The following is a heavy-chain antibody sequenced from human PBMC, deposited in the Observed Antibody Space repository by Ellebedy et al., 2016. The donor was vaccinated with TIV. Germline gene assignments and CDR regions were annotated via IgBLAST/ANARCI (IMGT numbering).Heavy chain of an antibody. CDR1: GFTFSDHY. CDR2: SRNKVNSYTT. D-gene: IGHD1-26*01. J-gene: IGHJ4*02. Sequence: GESLKISCAASGFTFSDHYMDWVRQAPGKGLEWVGRSRNKVNSYTTEYAASVKGRFTISRDDSKNSLYLQMNSLKIEDTAVYCCARSLGATLDYWGQGTLVTVSS. CDR3: ARSLGATLDY. V-gene: IGHV3-72*01.